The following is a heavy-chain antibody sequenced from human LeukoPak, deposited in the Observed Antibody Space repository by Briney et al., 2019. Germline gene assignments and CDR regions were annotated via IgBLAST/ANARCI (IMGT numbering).Heavy chain of an antibody. CDR2: VYYSGST. CDR3: ARSYGDVDY. D-gene: IGHD4-17*01. V-gene: IGHV4-39*07. J-gene: IGHJ4*02. CDR1: GGSISSSSYY. Sequence: SETLSLTCTVSGGSISSSSYYWGWIRQPPGKGLEWIGSVYYSGSTYYNPSLKSRVTISIDTSKNQFSLRLSSVTAADTAVYYCARSYGDVDYWGQGTLVTVSS.